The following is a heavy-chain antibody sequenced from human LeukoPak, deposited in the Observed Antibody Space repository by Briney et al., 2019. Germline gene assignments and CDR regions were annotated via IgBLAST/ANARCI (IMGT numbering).Heavy chain of an antibody. D-gene: IGHD3-3*01. CDR1: GFTFSSYG. V-gene: IGHV3-30*03. Sequence: GGSLRLSCAASGFTFSSYGMHWVRQAPGKGLEWVAVISYDGSNKYYADSVKGRFTISRDNSKNTLYLQMNSLRAEDTAVYYCARDLYYDFWSGYYMPGDYWGQGTLVTVSS. CDR2: ISYDGSNK. J-gene: IGHJ4*02. CDR3: ARDLYYDFWSGYYMPGDY.